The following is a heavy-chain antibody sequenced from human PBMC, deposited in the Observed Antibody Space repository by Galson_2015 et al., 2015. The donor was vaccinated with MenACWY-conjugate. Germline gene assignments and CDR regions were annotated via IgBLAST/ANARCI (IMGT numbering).Heavy chain of an antibody. J-gene: IGHJ3*02. V-gene: IGHV3-48*03. CDR2: LYIGDII. Sequence: SLRLSCAASGFTFSTYDFNWVRQAPGRGLEWISYLYIGDIIHYADSVKGRFTISRDDASNSVYLQMNSLRGEDTAVYFCARESLAGTDASEIWGQGAVVTVSS. D-gene: IGHD6-19*01. CDR1: GFTFSTYD. CDR3: ARESLAGTDASEI.